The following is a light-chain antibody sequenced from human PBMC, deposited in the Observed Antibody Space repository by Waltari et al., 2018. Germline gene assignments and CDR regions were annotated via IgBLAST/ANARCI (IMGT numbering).Light chain of an antibody. CDR1: RNDIGNYDL. V-gene: IGLV2-23*01. J-gene: IGLJ1*01. Sequence: QSALTQPASVSGSPGQSITLSCTGTRNDIGNYDLVPWYQQRPGEAPKLLMYGATKRPSGVSNRFSGSKSGKTASLTISGLQTEDEADYYCFSFVAANSFVFGPGTKVTVL. CDR2: GAT. CDR3: FSFVAANSFV.